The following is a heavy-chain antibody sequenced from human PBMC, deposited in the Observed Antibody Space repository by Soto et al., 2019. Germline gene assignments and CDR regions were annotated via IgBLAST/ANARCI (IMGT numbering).Heavy chain of an antibody. J-gene: IGHJ6*02. CDR1: GGTFSSSG. V-gene: IGHV1-69*11. CDR2: IVPSLDTT. D-gene: IGHD3-16*02. Sequence: QVHLVQSGTEVKKPGSSVKVSCKASGGTFSSSGFSWVRQAPGQGLEWMGMIVPSLDTTNYAQKFQARVTITADEVTSTAYMELRSLRSEDTAVYYCARWPQPRYTADPYAVDVWCQGTRVSVSS. CDR3: ARWPQPRYTADPYAVDV.